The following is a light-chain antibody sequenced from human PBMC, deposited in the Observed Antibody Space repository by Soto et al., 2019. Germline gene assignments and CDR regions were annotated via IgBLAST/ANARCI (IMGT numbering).Light chain of an antibody. Sequence: QSALTQPASVSGSPGQSITISYTGTSSDIGAYNFVSWYQQHPGKAPKLILYDVNIRPSGVSNRFSGSKSGNTASLTISGLQAEDEADYYCTSWTTSTTMIFGGGTKVTVL. CDR1: SSDIGAYNF. J-gene: IGLJ2*01. V-gene: IGLV2-14*03. CDR3: TSWTTSTTMI. CDR2: DVN.